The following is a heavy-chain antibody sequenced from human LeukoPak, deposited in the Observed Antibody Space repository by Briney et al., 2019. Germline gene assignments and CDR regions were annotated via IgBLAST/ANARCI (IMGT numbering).Heavy chain of an antibody. CDR2: MNPRVGST. V-gene: IGHV1-46*01. D-gene: IGHD5-12*01. J-gene: IGHJ3*02. CDR1: GYPFSNYY. Sequence: ASVKVSCKASGYPFSNYYVHWVRQAPGQGLEWMGIMNPRVGSTIYAQKFQGRVTMTRDTSSSTVFMELSSLSSDDIAVYFCAKDGGSTGWPYDAFDMWGQGTLVTVSS. CDR3: AKDGGSTGWPYDAFDM.